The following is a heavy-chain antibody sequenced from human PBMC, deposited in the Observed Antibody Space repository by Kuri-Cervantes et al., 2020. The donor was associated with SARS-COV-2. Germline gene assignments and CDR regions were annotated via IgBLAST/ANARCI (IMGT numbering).Heavy chain of an antibody. J-gene: IGHJ3*02. Sequence: GESLKISCAASGFIFSSYGMHWVRQAPGKGLEWVAFIRYDGSNKYYADSVKGRFTISRDNSKNTLYLQMNSLRAEDTAVHYCANVRADAFDIWGQGTMVTVSS. V-gene: IGHV3-30*02. CDR1: GFIFSSYG. D-gene: IGHD2-8*01. CDR2: IRYDGSNK. CDR3: ANVRADAFDI.